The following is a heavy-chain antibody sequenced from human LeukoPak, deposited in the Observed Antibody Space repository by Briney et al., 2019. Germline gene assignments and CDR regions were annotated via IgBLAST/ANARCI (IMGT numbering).Heavy chain of an antibody. J-gene: IGHJ3*02. CDR3: ARDWEGYCSGGSCGENAFDI. D-gene: IGHD2-15*01. CDR1: GFTFSSYS. Sequence: GGSLRLSCAASGFTFSSYSMKWVRQAPGKGLEWVSSISSSSSYIYYADSVKGRFTISRDNAKNSLYLQMNSLRAEDTAVYYCARDWEGYCSGGSCGENAFDIWDRGTMVTVSS. V-gene: IGHV3-21*01. CDR2: ISSSSSYI.